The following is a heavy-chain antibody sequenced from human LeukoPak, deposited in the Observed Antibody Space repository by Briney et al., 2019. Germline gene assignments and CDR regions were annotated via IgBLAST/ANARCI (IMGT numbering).Heavy chain of an antibody. J-gene: IGHJ5*02. CDR3: AGVTAAGYGP. CDR2: NSSSSSYI. V-gene: IGHV3-21*01. Sequence: GGSLTLSCAPSASTFTSYRMNCVRQPPEEGLEWVSSNSSSSSYIYYVDSVKGRFTTPRDNAKNSLYLQMSSLSAEDPAVYYCAGVTAAGYGPWGQGTLVTVSS. CDR1: ASTFTSYR. D-gene: IGHD6-13*01.